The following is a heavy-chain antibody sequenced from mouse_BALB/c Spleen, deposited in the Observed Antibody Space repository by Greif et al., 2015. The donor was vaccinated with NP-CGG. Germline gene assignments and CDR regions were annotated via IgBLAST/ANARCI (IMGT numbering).Heavy chain of an antibody. CDR3: ARRDDGYYNY. V-gene: IGHV14-1*02. CDR1: GFNIKDYY. Sequence: EVQLQQSGAELVRPGALVKLSCKASGFNIKDYYMHWVKQRPEQGLEWIGWIDPENGNTIYDPKFQGKASITADTSSNTAYLQLSSLTSEDTAVYYCARRDDGYYNYWGQGTTLTVSS. D-gene: IGHD2-3*01. J-gene: IGHJ2*01. CDR2: IDPENGNT.